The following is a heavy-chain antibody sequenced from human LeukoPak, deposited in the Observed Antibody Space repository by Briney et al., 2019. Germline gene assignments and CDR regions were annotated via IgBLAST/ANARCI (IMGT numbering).Heavy chain of an antibody. D-gene: IGHD2-15*01. CDR3: ARLGYCSGGSCYPEYYFDY. Sequence: SETLSLTCTVSGGSISSYYWSWIRQPPGKGLEWIGYIYYSGSTNYNPSLKSRVTISVDTSKNQLSLKLSSVTAADTAVYYCARLGYCSGGSCYPEYYFDYWGQGTLVTVSS. CDR2: IYYSGST. J-gene: IGHJ4*02. CDR1: GGSISSYY. V-gene: IGHV4-59*08.